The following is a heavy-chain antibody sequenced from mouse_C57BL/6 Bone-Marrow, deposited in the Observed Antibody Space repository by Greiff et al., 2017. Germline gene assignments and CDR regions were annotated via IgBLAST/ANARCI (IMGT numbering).Heavy chain of an antibody. V-gene: IGHV2-6*01. D-gene: IGHD4-1*01. CDR2: IWGVGST. Sequence: VNLVESGPGLVAPSQSLSITCTVSGFSLTSYGVDWVRQSPGKGLEWLGVIWGVGSTNYNSALKSRLSISKDNSKSQVFLKMNSLQTDDTAMYYCARNWDSYAMDYWGQGTSVTVSS. CDR1: GFSLTSYG. CDR3: ARNWDSYAMDY. J-gene: IGHJ4*01.